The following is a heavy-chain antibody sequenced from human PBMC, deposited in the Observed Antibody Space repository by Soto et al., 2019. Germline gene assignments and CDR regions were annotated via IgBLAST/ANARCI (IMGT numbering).Heavy chain of an antibody. CDR3: ARDFSGPMDY. Sequence: ASVKVSCKASGYTFTNYYMHWVRQAPGQGLEWMGIIYPSGGSTRNAQKFQGRVTMTRDTSTSTVYMELSSLRSEDTAVYYCARDFSGPMDYWGRGTLVTVLL. CDR1: GYTFTNYY. CDR2: IYPSGGST. V-gene: IGHV1-46*01. D-gene: IGHD3-10*01. J-gene: IGHJ4*02.